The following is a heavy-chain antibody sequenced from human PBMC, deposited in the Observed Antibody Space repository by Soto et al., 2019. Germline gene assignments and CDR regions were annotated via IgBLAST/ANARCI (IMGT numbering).Heavy chain of an antibody. V-gene: IGHV1-46*01. J-gene: IGHJ4*02. CDR2: INPRADST. CDR3: VREYGGSRAFDY. Sequence: QAQLVQSAAEVNKPGASVKVSCKTSGYTFSNYFIHWVRQAPGQGLEGMGIINPRADSTNYAQKFKGRVTLTRDTSTSTVYMELRSLRSEDTAVYFCVREYGGSRAFDYWGQGTLVTVSS. D-gene: IGHD1-26*01. CDR1: GYTFSNYF.